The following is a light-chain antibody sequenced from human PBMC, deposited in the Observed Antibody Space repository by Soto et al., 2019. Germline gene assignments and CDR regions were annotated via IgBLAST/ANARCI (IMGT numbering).Light chain of an antibody. CDR3: QDYIQWPPGM. Sequence: EIVLTQSPATLSLSPGESATLSCRASQSISSYLAWYQQKPGQAPRLLIYDTSTRAPGISARFSGSGSGTEFTLTISSLQSEDFAVYYCQDYIQWPPGMFGPGTTVDIK. J-gene: IGKJ1*01. CDR2: DTS. CDR1: QSISSY. V-gene: IGKV3-15*01.